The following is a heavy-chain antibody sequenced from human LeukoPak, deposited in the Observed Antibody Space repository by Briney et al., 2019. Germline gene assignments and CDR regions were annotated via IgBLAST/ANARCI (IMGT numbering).Heavy chain of an antibody. J-gene: IGHJ6*03. CDR2: INPNSGGT. D-gene: IGHD2-8*01. V-gene: IGHV1-2*02. CDR1: GYTFTGYY. Sequence: ASVKVSCKASGYTFTGYYMHWVRQAPGHGLERMGWINPNSGGTNYAQKFQGRVTMTRDTSISTAYMELSRLRSDDTAVYYCARGAGIHLLIYFYFYMDVWGKGSTVTVSS. CDR3: ARGAGIHLLIYFYFYMDV.